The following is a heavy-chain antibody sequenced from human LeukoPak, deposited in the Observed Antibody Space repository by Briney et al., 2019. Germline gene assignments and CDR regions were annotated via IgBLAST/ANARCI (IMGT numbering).Heavy chain of an antibody. D-gene: IGHD3-22*01. CDR1: GGSISSYY. V-gene: IGHV4-59*01. CDR3: ARDGYYDSSGYYVPLDY. J-gene: IGHJ4*02. CDR2: IYYSGST. Sequence: SETLSLTCTVSGGSISSYYWSWIRQPPGKGLEWIGYIYYSGSTNYNPSLKSRVTISVDTSKNQFSLKLSSVTAADTAVYYCARDGYYDSSGYYVPLDYWGQGTLVTVSS.